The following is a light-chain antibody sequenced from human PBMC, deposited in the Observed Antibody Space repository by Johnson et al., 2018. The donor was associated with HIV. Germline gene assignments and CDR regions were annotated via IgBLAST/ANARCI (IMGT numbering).Light chain of an antibody. CDR3: GTWDNSLNLYV. J-gene: IGLJ1*01. V-gene: IGLV1-51*01. CDR1: SSNIGNNY. Sequence: QSVLTQPPSVSAAPGQKVTISCSGSSSNIGNNYVSWYQQLPGRAPTLLIYDNNKRPSGIPDRFSGSKSGASATLDITGLQPGDEADYYCGTWDNSLNLYVFGTGTKVTVL. CDR2: DNN.